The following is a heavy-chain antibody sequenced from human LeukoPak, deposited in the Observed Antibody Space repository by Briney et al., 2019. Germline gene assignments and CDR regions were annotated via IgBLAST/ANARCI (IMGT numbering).Heavy chain of an antibody. CDR2: IDYSGST. J-gene: IGHJ4*02. Sequence: SGTPSLTCTVSGGSISSYYWSWIRQPPGKGLEWIGYIDYSGSTNYNPSLKSRVTILVDTSKSQFSLNLSSVTAADTAVYYCARRTAAMVGYFDYWGQGTLVTVSS. V-gene: IGHV4-59*08. CDR1: GGSISSYY. CDR3: ARRTAAMVGYFDY. D-gene: IGHD5-18*01.